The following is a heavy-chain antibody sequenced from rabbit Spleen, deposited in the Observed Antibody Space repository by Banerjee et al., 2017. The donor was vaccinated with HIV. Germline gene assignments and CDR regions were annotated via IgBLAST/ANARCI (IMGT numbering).Heavy chain of an antibody. Sequence: QSSEESGGDLVKPGASLTLTCTASGVSFSFNSYMCWVRQAPGKGLEWIACIYSSSSDFTYFASWAKGRFTISKTSSTTVTLQMTSLTAADTATYFCARDSGSSFSSYGMDLWGPGHPGHRL. V-gene: IGHV1S40*01. D-gene: IGHD8-1*01. J-gene: IGHJ6*01. CDR2: IYSSSSDFT. CDR1: GVSFSFNSY. CDR3: ARDSGSSFSSYGMDL.